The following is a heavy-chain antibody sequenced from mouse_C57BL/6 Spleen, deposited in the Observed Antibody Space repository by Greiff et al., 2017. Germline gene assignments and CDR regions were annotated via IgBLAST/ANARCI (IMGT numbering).Heavy chain of an antibody. V-gene: IGHV1-62-2*01. J-gene: IGHJ2*01. D-gene: IGHD1-1*01. CDR3: ARHEKAPVYYYGSLDY. CDR1: GYTFTEYT. Sequence: QVQLKESGAELVKPGASVKLSCKASGYTFTEYTIHWVKQRSGQGLEWIGWFYPGSGSIKYNEKFKDKATLTADKSSSAVYMELSRLTSEDSAVYVCARHEKAPVYYYGSLDYWGQGTTLTVSS. CDR2: FYPGSGSI.